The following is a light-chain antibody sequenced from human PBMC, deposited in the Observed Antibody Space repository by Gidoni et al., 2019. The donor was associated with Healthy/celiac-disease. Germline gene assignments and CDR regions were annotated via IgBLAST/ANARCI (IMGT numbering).Light chain of an antibody. CDR2: DAS. V-gene: IGKV3-11*01. CDR1: QSVSSY. CDR3: QQRSNWIT. Sequence: EIVLTQSPATLSLSPGERATLSCRASQSVSSYLAWYQQKPGQAPRLLIYDASNRATGIPARFSGSGSGTDFTLTISSLEPEDFVVYYCQQRSNWITFXQXTRLEIK. J-gene: IGKJ5*01.